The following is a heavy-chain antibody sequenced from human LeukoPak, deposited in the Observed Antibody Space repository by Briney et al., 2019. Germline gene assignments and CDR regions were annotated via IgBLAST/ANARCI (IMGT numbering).Heavy chain of an antibody. CDR2: ISGSGSRT. J-gene: IGHJ4*02. Sequence: PGGSLRLSCAASGFTFNNYVMSWVRQAPGKGLEWVSGISGSGSRTYYADSVKGRFTISRDSSKNTLYLQMNSLRAEDTALYYCAKDLMHYYDSSGFVNDYWGQGTLVTVSS. V-gene: IGHV3-23*01. CDR3: AKDLMHYYDSSGFVNDY. CDR1: GFTFNNYV. D-gene: IGHD3-22*01.